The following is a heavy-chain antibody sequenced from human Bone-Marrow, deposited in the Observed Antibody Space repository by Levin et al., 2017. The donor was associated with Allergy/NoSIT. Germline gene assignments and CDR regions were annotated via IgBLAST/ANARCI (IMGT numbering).Heavy chain of an antibody. V-gene: IGHV3-23*01. Sequence: PGGSLRLSCAGSGFTFNKHAMTWVRQTPGKGLEWVSAISGSGGSTYYADSVQGRFTTSRDNSKNTLYLQMNNLRDEDTAVYFCAKQDSSGRNYDYWGQGTLVTVSS. CDR1: GFTFNKHA. D-gene: IGHD6-19*01. J-gene: IGHJ4*02. CDR3: AKQDSSGRNYDY. CDR2: ISGSGGST.